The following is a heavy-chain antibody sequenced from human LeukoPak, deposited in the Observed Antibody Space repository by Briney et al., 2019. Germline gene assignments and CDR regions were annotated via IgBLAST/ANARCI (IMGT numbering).Heavy chain of an antibody. J-gene: IGHJ4*02. V-gene: IGHV3-74*01. CDR2: LNTGGNST. CDR3: TREGAYDSGTYGAGDY. D-gene: IGHD3-10*01. Sequence: PGGSLTLSCTASGFNFSNYWVHWVRQAPGKGLVWVSRLNTGGNSTIYADSVKGRFIISRDNAKSTLYLQMNSLRADDTGVYYCTREGAYDSGTYGAGDYWGQGTLVTVSS. CDR1: GFNFSNYW.